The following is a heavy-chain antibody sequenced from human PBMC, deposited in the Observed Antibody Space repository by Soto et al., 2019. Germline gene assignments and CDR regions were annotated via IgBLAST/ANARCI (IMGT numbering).Heavy chain of an antibody. CDR3: ARDTYSGYDFGL. CDR1: GASVAGGSYY. D-gene: IGHD5-12*01. V-gene: IGHV4-30-4*01. J-gene: IGHJ5*02. CDR2: IPSRGRP. Sequence: QVQLRESGPGLVKPSQTLSLTCSVSGASVAGGSYYWSWVRQPPGKGLEWIGYIPSRGRPFYNPSLTSRCTISADMSRNQLSLQLTSVTAADTAVYYCARDTYSGYDFGLWGQGTLVTVSS.